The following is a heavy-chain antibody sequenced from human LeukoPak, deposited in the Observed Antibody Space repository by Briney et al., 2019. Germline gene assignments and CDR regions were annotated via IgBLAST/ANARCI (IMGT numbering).Heavy chain of an antibody. J-gene: IGHJ4*02. Sequence: ASVKVSCKASGYTLTAYYIHWVRQAPGQGLEWMGWVNPNSGGKSYAQKFQGRVTMTRDTSINTAYMEVNGLRSDDTAVYYCARVNASSSLQLDYWGQGTPVTVTS. D-gene: IGHD2-15*01. V-gene: IGHV1-2*02. CDR1: GYTLTAYY. CDR2: VNPNSGGK. CDR3: ARVNASSSLQLDY.